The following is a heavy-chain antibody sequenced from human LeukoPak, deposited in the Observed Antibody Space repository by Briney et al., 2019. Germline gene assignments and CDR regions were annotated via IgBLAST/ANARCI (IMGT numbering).Heavy chain of an antibody. V-gene: IGHV1-2*02. D-gene: IGHD4-17*01. Sequence: ASVKVSCKASGYTFTGYYMHWVRQAPGQGLEWMGWINPHTGGTNYAQKFQGRVTMTRDTSISTAYMELSRLRSDDTAVYYCARDSDYGGYFDYWGQGTLVTVSS. CDR2: INPHTGGT. CDR1: GYTFTGYY. J-gene: IGHJ4*02. CDR3: ARDSDYGGYFDY.